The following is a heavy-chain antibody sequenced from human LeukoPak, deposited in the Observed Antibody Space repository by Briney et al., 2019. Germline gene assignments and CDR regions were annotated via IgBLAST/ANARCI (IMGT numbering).Heavy chain of an antibody. CDR2: ILAKGDKT. V-gene: IGHV3-23*01. CDR1: GFTFSGYT. D-gene: IGHD6-19*01. Sequence: GGSLRLSCAASGFTFSGYTMNWVRQAPGKGLEWVSGILAKGDKTYYADSVKGRFTISRDNAKNTLYLQMNSLRAEDTAVYYCTRGAYSSGPFDPWGQGTLVTVSS. J-gene: IGHJ5*02. CDR3: TRGAYSSGPFDP.